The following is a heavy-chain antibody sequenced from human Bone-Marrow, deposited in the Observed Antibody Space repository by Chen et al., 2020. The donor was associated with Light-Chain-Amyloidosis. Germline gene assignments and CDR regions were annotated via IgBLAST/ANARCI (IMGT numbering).Heavy chain of an antibody. Sequence: EVQLVESGGGLVQPGGSLRLACVASGFTFSDSGIHWVRQASGKGLEWLGRIRTKNSGYTTSYAAPVEGRFTVSRDDSKTTAYLQMDSLRAEDTAVYYCARAGQAEVVVDGWGMDVWGHGTTVTVSS. J-gene: IGHJ6*02. V-gene: IGHV3-73*01. CDR2: IRTKNSGYTT. D-gene: IGHD2-21*01. CDR1: GFTFSDSG. CDR3: ARAGQAEVVVDGWGMDV.